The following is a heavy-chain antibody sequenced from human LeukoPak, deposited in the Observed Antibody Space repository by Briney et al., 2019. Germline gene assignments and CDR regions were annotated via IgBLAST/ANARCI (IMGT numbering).Heavy chain of an antibody. V-gene: IGHV3-23*01. CDR3: AILDY. Sequence: GGSLRLSCAASGFTFTSYAMSWVRQAPGKGLEWVSVISGSGGTTYYADSVKGRFTISRDNSKNTLYLQMNSLSAEVTAIYYCAILDYWGQGTLVTVSS. CDR1: GFTFTSYA. CDR2: ISGSGGTT. J-gene: IGHJ4*02.